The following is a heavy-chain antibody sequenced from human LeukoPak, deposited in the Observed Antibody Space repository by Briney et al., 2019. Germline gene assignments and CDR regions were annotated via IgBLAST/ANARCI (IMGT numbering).Heavy chain of an antibody. J-gene: IGHJ3*02. CDR1: GGSISSYY. Sequence: PSETLSLTCTVSGGSISSYYWSWIRQPPGKGLEWIGYIYYSGSTNYSPSLKSRVTISVDTSKNQFSLKLSSVTAADTAVYYCARYYYDSSGYYYVGAFDIWGQGTMVTVSS. CDR3: ARYYYDSSGYYYVGAFDI. D-gene: IGHD3-22*01. CDR2: IYYSGST. V-gene: IGHV4-59*01.